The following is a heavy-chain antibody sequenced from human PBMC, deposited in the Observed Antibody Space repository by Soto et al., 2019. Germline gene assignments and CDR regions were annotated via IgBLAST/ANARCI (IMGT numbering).Heavy chain of an antibody. D-gene: IGHD5-18*01. V-gene: IGHV1-3*01. J-gene: IGHJ5*02. Sequence: QVQLVQSGAEVKKPGASVKISCKASGYTFTSYAIHWVRKAPGQRLEWMGWINAGNGNTRYSQKFQGRVTITRDTSASTVYMALSSLRSEDTALYYCARELDTAMGLWEGQYNWFAPWGQGTLITVSS. CDR1: GYTFTSYA. CDR2: INAGNGNT. CDR3: ARELDTAMGLWEGQYNWFAP.